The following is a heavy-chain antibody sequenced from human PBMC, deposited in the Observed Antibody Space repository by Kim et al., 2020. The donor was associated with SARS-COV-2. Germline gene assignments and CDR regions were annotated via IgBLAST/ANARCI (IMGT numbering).Heavy chain of an antibody. D-gene: IGHD3-9*01. J-gene: IGHJ6*02. CDR1: GGSISSYY. CDR2: IYYSGST. V-gene: IGHV4-59*08. CDR3: ARGVTGYYGHYYYGMDV. Sequence: SETLSLTCTVSGGSISSYYWSWIRQPPGKGLEWIGYIYYSGSTNYNPSLKSRVTISVDTSKNQFSLKLSCVTAADTAVYYCARGVTGYYGHYYYGMDVWGQGTTVTVSS.